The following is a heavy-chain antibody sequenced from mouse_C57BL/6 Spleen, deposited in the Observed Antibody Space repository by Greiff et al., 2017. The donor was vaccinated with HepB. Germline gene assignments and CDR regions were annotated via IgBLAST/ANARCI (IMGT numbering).Heavy chain of an antibody. CDR1: GYTFTDYY. V-gene: IGHV1-19*01. J-gene: IGHJ2*01. D-gene: IGHD2-4*01. CDR2: INPYNGGT. Sequence: VQLQQSGPVLVKPGASVKMSCKASGYTFTDYYMNWVKQSHGKSLEWIGVINPYNGGTSYNQKFKGKATLTVDKSSSTAYMELNSLTSEDSAVYYCARGYDYDRGYFDYWGQGTTLTVSS. CDR3: ARGYDYDRGYFDY.